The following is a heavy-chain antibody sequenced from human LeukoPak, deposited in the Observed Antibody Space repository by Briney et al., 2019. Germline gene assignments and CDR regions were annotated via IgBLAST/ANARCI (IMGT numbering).Heavy chain of an antibody. CDR1: GYTFTGYY. CDR3: ARDNHVLLWFGELYGWFDP. D-gene: IGHD3-10*01. V-gene: IGHV1-2*02. Sequence: GASVKVSCKASGYTFTGYYMHWVRQAPGQGLEWMGWINPNSGGTNYAQKFQGRVTMTRDTSISTAYMELSRLRSDDTAVYYCARDNHVLLWFGELYGWFDPWGQGTLVTVSS. J-gene: IGHJ5*02. CDR2: INPNSGGT.